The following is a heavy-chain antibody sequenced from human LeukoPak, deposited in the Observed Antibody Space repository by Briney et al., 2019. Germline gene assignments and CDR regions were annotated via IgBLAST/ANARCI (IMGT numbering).Heavy chain of an antibody. CDR1: GFTFSDYY. J-gene: IGHJ6*02. Sequence: GGSLRLSCAASGFTFSDYYMSWVRQAPGKGLEWISYISPSASTIDFADSVKGRFTISWDDAKSSLYLQMNSLRADDTAVYYCARNPTSYYYGMDVWGQGTTVTVSS. CDR2: ISPSASTI. CDR3: ARNPTSYYYGMDV. V-gene: IGHV3-11*01.